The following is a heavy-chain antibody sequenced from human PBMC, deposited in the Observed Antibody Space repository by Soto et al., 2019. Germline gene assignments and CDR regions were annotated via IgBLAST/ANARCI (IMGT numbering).Heavy chain of an antibody. V-gene: IGHV3-48*02. CDR2: ISVGGGSI. CDR1: GFTFSSYA. Sequence: EVQLVESGGGLVQPGGSLRVSCVASGFTFSSYALNWGRQAPGKGLEWVSYISVGGGSIFYADSVKGRFTISRGDATNSLYLQMNSLRDEDTAVYYCVRDHRWAFDFWGQGTMVTVSS. J-gene: IGHJ3*01. D-gene: IGHD2-15*01. CDR3: VRDHRWAFDF.